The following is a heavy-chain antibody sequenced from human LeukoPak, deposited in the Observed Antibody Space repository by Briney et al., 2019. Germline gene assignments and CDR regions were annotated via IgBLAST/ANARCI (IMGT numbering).Heavy chain of an antibody. CDR2: ISYDGSNK. V-gene: IGHV3-30*18. J-gene: IGHJ4*02. D-gene: IGHD3-22*01. CDR1: GFTFSSYG. Sequence: GGSVRLSCADSGFTFSSYGMHWVRQAPGKGLEWVAVISYDGSNKYYADSVKGRFTISRDNSKNTLYLQMNSLRAEDTAVYYCAKTTYYYDSSGYYLDYWGQGTLVTVSS. CDR3: AKTTYYYDSSGYYLDY.